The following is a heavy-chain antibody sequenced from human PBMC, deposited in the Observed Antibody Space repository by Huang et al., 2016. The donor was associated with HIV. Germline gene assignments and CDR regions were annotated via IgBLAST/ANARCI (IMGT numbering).Heavy chain of an antibody. CDR3: AKGDRIGDYALDY. CDR1: GFTFSASW. Sequence: EVQLVESGGGLVQPGGSLRLSCAASGFTFSASWMTCVRQAPGKGLEWVASINHQGSETYYVDSVKGRFTISRDTAKKSLYLQTNSLRAEDTAVYYCAKGDRIGDYALDYWGQGILVTVSS. D-gene: IGHD4-17*01. V-gene: IGHV3-7*01. CDR2: INHQGSET. J-gene: IGHJ4*02.